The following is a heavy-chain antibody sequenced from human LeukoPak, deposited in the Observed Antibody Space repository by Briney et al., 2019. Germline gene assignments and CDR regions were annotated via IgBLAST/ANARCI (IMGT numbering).Heavy chain of an antibody. CDR1: GFTFSSYA. D-gene: IGHD6-6*01. V-gene: IGHV3-23*01. J-gene: IGHJ4*02. CDR3: AKDLYSSSSTSYY. CDR2: ISGSGGST. Sequence: GGSLRLSRAASGFTFSSYAMSWVRQAPGKGLEWVSRISGSGGSTYYADSVKGRFTISRDNSKNTLYLQMNSLRAEDTAVYYCAKDLYSSSSTSYYWGQGTLVTVSS.